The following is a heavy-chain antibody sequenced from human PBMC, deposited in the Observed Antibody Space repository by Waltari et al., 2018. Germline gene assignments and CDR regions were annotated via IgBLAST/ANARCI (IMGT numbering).Heavy chain of an antibody. V-gene: IGHV1-8*01. CDR2: MNPNSGKT. CDR1: GYTFTSYD. Sequence: QVQLVQSGAEVKKPGASVKVSCKASGYTFTSYDINWVRQATVQGLEWMGWMNPNSGKTGYAKKFQGRVTMTRNTDISTAYMELSSLRSEDTAVYYCARHHPIAAAGKTNWFDPWGQGTLVTVSS. D-gene: IGHD6-13*01. CDR3: ARHHPIAAAGKTNWFDP. J-gene: IGHJ5*02.